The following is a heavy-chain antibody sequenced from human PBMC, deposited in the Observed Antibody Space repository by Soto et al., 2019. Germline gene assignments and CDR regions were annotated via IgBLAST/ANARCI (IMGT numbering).Heavy chain of an antibody. CDR1: GFNFANYA. CDR3: TRYYYESSGYYVY. J-gene: IGHJ4*02. Sequence: PGGSLRLSCTGFGFNFANYALTWVRQAPGKGLEWVGFIRGETNGGTADYAASLKGRITISRDDSKSIAYLEINSLQTEDTAVYYCTRYYYESSGYYVYWGQGTLVTV. V-gene: IGHV3-49*04. D-gene: IGHD3-22*01. CDR2: IRGETNGGTA.